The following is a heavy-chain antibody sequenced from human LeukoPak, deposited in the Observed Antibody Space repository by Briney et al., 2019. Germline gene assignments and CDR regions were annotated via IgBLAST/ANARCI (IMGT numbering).Heavy chain of an antibody. Sequence: ASVKVSCKASGYTFTGYYMHWVRQAPGQGLEWMGWINPNSGGTNYAQKFQGRVTMTRDTSISTAYMELSSLRSEDTAVYYCARSDYVWGSYRLYYYMDVWGKGTTVTVSS. J-gene: IGHJ6*03. CDR2: INPNSGGT. CDR3: ARSDYVWGSYRLYYYMDV. CDR1: GYTFTGYY. D-gene: IGHD3-16*02. V-gene: IGHV1-2*02.